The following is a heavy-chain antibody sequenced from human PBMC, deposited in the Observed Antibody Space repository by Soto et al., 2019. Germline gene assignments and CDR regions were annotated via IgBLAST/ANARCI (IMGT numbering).Heavy chain of an antibody. D-gene: IGHD6-19*01. CDR2: IKQDGSEK. J-gene: IGHJ6*02. CDR1: GFTFSSYW. CDR3: ARGGSSGWSGYYYGMDV. V-gene: IGHV3-7*03. Sequence: EVQLVESGGGLVQPGGSLRLSCAASGFTFSSYWMSWVRQAPGKGLEWVANIKQDGSEKYYVDSVKGRFTISRDNAKNSLYLQMNSLRAEDTAVYYCARGGSSGWSGYYYGMDVWGQGTTVTVSS.